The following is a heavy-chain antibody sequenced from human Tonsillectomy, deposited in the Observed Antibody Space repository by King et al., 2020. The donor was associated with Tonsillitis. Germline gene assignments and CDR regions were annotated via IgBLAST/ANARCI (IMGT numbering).Heavy chain of an antibody. D-gene: IGHD6-13*01. J-gene: IGHJ4*02. Sequence: QLQESGPGLVKPSETLSLTCTVSGGSISSYYWSWIRQPPGKGLEWIGCIYYSGSTNYNPSLYSRVTISVDTSKRQFSLKLSSVTAADTAVYYCARSTTTAGPRDFDDWGQGTLVTVSS. CDR3: ARSTTTAGPRDFDD. CDR1: GGSISSYY. V-gene: IGHV4-59*01. CDR2: IYYSGST.